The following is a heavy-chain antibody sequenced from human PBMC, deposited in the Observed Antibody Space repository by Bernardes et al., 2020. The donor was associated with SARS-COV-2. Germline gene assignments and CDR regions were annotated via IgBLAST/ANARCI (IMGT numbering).Heavy chain of an antibody. CDR3: ARRRAGGWDLDY. Sequence: ASVKVSCKVSGYTLTELSMHWVRLAPGKGLEWMGGFDPEDGETIYAQKFQGRVTMTEDTSTDTAYMELSSLRSEDTAVYYCARRRAGGWDLDYWGQGTLVTVSS. V-gene: IGHV1-24*01. J-gene: IGHJ4*02. D-gene: IGHD6-19*01. CDR1: GYTLTELS. CDR2: FDPEDGET.